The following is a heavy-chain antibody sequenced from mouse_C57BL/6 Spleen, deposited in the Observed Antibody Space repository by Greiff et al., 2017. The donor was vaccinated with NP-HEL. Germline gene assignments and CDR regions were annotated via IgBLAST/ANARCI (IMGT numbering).Heavy chain of an antibody. Sequence: QVQLQQPGAELVKPGASVKLSCKASGYTFTSYWMHWVKQRPGQGLEWIGMIHPNSGSTNYNEKFKSKATLTVDKSSSTAYMQLSSLTSEDSAVDYCAREELAVSIYAMDYWGQGTSVTVSS. J-gene: IGHJ4*01. V-gene: IGHV1-64*01. CDR1: GYTFTSYW. CDR3: AREELAVSIYAMDY. CDR2: IHPNSGST. D-gene: IGHD2-10*02.